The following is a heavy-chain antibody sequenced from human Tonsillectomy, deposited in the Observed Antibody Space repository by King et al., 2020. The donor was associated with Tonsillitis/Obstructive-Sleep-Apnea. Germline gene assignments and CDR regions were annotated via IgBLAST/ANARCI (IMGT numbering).Heavy chain of an antibody. CDR3: ARGEKGSGSWGV. Sequence: VQLQESGPGLVKPSGTLSLTCAVSGGSFTSGNWWSWVRQSPGKWLEWIGEIRETGKTNYNPSLQSRVTISLDKSKNQFSLMLNSLTSADTAVYYCARGEKGSGSWGVWGKGTTVTVSS. CDR2: IRETGKT. D-gene: IGHD3-10*01. CDR1: GGSFTSGNW. J-gene: IGHJ6*04. V-gene: IGHV4-4*02.